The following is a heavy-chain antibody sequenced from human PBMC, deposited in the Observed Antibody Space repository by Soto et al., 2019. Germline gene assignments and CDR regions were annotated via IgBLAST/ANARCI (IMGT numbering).Heavy chain of an antibody. Sequence: GGSLRLSCAASGFTFSSYAMSWVRQAPGKGLEWVSAISGSGGSTYYADSVKGRFTISRDNSKNTLYLQMNSLRAEDTAVYYCAKDTGVAAAGILIGSYYFDYWGQGTLVTVSS. V-gene: IGHV3-23*01. CDR1: GFTFSSYA. D-gene: IGHD6-13*01. CDR2: ISGSGGST. CDR3: AKDTGVAAAGILIGSYYFDY. J-gene: IGHJ4*02.